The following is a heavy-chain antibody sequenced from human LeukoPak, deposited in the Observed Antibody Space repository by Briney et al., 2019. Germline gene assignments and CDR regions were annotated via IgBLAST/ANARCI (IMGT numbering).Heavy chain of an antibody. CDR3: ATRTYYDSSGPPDY. V-gene: IGHV1-8*02. CDR1: GYTFTSYD. D-gene: IGHD3-22*01. J-gene: IGHJ1*01. Sequence: GASVKVSCXASGYTFTSYDINWVRQATGQGLEWMGWMNPNSGNTGYAQKFQGRVTMTEDTSTDTAYMELSSLRSEDTAVYYCATRTYYDSSGPPDYWGQGTLVTVSS. CDR2: MNPNSGNT.